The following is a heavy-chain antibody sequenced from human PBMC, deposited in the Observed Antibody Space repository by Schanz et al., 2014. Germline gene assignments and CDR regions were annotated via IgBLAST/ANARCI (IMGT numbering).Heavy chain of an antibody. Sequence: EVHLVESGGGLVQPGGSLRLSCAASGFTFGDYAMTWVRQAPGKGLEWVSAINTGVNTYYAESVKGRFTISRDNSKNTLYLQMNSLRAEDTAVYYCARKVVATIGGYYDNWGQGTLVIVSS. J-gene: IGHJ4*02. CDR2: INTGVNT. V-gene: IGHV3-23*04. D-gene: IGHD5-12*01. CDR1: GFTFGDYA. CDR3: ARKVVATIGGYYDN.